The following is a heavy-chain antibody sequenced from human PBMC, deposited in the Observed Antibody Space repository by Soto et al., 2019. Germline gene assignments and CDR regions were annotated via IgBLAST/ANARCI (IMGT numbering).Heavy chain of an antibody. D-gene: IGHD2-8*01. Sequence: QVQLQESGPGLVKPSETLSFTCNVSGGSISSGSYYWSWIRQLPGKGLEWIGYIYHRGGTYYNPALKRRITISVDTSKNQFSLKMTSVTAADTAVYFCARAPGRMMNALRYYYGLDVWGQGTTVTVSS. CDR1: GGSISSGSYY. CDR2: IYHRGGT. CDR3: ARAPGRMMNALRYYYGLDV. J-gene: IGHJ6*02. V-gene: IGHV4-31*02.